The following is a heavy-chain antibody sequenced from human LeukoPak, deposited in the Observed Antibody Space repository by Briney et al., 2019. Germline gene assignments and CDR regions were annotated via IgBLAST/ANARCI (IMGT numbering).Heavy chain of an antibody. Sequence: GGSLRLSCAASGFTFSSYAMHWVRQAPGKGLEYVSAISSDGGSTYYANSVKGRFTISRDNSKNTLYLQMGSLRAEDMAVYYCARESIAAAGQFDYWGQGTLVTVSS. CDR2: ISSDGGST. V-gene: IGHV3-64*01. J-gene: IGHJ4*02. CDR3: ARESIAAAGQFDY. D-gene: IGHD6-13*01. CDR1: GFTFSSYA.